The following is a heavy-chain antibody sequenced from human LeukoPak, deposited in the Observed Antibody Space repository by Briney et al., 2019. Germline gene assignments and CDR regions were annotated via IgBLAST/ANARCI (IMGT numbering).Heavy chain of an antibody. J-gene: IGHJ3*02. CDR1: GGSFSGYY. Sequence: SETLSLTCAVYGGSFSGYYWSWIRQPPGKGLEWIGEINHSGSTNYNPSLKSRVTISVDTSKNQFSLKLSSVTAADTAVYYCARDSALLSDAFDIWGQGTMVTVSS. CDR3: ARDSALLSDAFDI. CDR2: INHSGST. D-gene: IGHD3-10*01. V-gene: IGHV4-34*01.